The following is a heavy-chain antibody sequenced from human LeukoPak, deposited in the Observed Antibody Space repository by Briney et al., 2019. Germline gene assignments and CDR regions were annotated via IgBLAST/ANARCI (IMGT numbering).Heavy chain of an antibody. CDR3: AKDAGRLAFSYYFDY. Sequence: GGSLTLSCAASGFTFSSYGMHWVRQAPGKGLEWVAFIRYDGSNKYYADSVKGRFTISRDNSKNTLYLQMNSLRAEDTAVYYCAKDAGRLAFSYYFDYWGQGTLVTVSS. CDR1: GFTFSSYG. J-gene: IGHJ4*02. V-gene: IGHV3-30*02. CDR2: IRYDGSNK. D-gene: IGHD3-16*01.